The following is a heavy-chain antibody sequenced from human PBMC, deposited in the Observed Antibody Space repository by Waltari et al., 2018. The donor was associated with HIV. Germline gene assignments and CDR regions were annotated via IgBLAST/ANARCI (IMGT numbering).Heavy chain of an antibody. V-gene: IGHV3-21*01. J-gene: IGHJ6*02. CDR2: ISTSSRYI. CDR3: AREGFCSNGVCSHYYGMDV. D-gene: IGHD2-8*01. CDR1: GLTLSSYL. Sequence: EVQLVESGGDLVKPGGILRLSGAASGLTLSSYLMNWVRQASGMGLEWVSSISTSSRYIYYADSLKVRFTISRDNAKNSLYLQMNSLRAEDTAVYYCAREGFCSNGVCSHYYGMDVWGQGTTVTVSS.